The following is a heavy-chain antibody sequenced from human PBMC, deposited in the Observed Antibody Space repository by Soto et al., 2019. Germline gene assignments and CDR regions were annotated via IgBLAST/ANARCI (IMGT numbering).Heavy chain of an antibody. CDR3: ARSNWLDL. J-gene: IGHJ5*02. V-gene: IGHV4-59*01. CDR1: GGSMSGYY. Sequence: SETLSLTCTVSGGSMSGYYWTWIRQPPGKGLDWIGYIYSSGSTNYNPSIKSRLTISLDTSKKQFSLKLSSVTAADTAVYYCARSNWLDLWGQGILVTVSS. CDR2: IYSSGST.